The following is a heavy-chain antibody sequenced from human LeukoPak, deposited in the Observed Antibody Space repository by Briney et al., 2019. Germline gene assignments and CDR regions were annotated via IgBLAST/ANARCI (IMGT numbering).Heavy chain of an antibody. V-gene: IGHV1-18*01. Sequence: GASVTVSCKASGYTFTSYGISWVRQAPGQGLEWMGWISAYNGNTNYAQKLQGRVTMTTDTSTSTAYMELRSLRSDDTAVYYCARSVLDYYDSSGYPYYFDYWGQGTLVTVSS. CDR1: GYTFTSYG. J-gene: IGHJ4*02. CDR3: ARSVLDYYDSSGYPYYFDY. CDR2: ISAYNGNT. D-gene: IGHD3-22*01.